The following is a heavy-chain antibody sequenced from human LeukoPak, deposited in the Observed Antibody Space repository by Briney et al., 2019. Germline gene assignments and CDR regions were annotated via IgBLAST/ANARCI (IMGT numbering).Heavy chain of an antibody. V-gene: IGHV3-74*01. CDR3: ARDSSFASFDY. CDR1: GFTFSSSW. CDR2: IISDGSST. J-gene: IGHJ4*02. D-gene: IGHD2-2*01. Sequence: GGSLRLPCTASGFTFSSSWMHWVRQAPGEGLVWVSRIISDGSSTSYADSVKGRFTISRDNAKNTLYLQMNSLRAEDTAVYYCARDSSFASFDYWGQGTLVTVSS.